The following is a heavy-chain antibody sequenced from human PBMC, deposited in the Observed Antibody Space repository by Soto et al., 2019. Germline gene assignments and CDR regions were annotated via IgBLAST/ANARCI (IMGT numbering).Heavy chain of an antibody. CDR2: FDPEDGET. CDR3: ATDLATLRFLEWLPEFDP. CDR1: GYTLTELS. V-gene: IGHV1-24*01. J-gene: IGHJ5*02. Sequence: ASVKVSCKVSGYTLTELSMHWVRQAPGKGXEWMGGFDPEDGETIYAQMFQGRVTMTEDTSTDTAYMELSSLRSEDTAVYYCATDLATLRFLEWLPEFDPWGQGTLVTVSS. D-gene: IGHD3-3*01.